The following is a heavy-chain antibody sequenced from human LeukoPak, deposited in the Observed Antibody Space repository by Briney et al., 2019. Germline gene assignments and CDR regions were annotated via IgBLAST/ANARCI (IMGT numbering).Heavy chain of an antibody. CDR1: GGSISSSSYY. CDR2: IYYSGST. V-gene: IGHV4-39*07. D-gene: IGHD4-11*01. Sequence: SETLSLTCTVSGGSISSSSYYWGWIRQPPGKGLEWIGSIYYSGSTNYNPSLKSRVTISVDTSKNQFSLKLSSVTAADTAVYYCARQTYDYNDAFDIWGQGTMVTVSS. CDR3: ARQTYDYNDAFDI. J-gene: IGHJ3*02.